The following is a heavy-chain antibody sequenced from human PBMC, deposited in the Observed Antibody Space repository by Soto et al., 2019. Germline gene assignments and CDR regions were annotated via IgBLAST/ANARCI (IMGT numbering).Heavy chain of an antibody. Sequence: QPGGSLRLSCAASGFTFSSYGMHWVRQAPGKGLEWVAVISYDGSNKYYADSVKGRFTISRDNSKNTLYLQMNSLRAEDTAVYYCAKGGGSSWFLNFDYWGQGTLVTVSS. CDR3: AKGGGSSWFLNFDY. J-gene: IGHJ4*02. V-gene: IGHV3-30*18. CDR1: GFTFSSYG. D-gene: IGHD6-13*01. CDR2: ISYDGSNK.